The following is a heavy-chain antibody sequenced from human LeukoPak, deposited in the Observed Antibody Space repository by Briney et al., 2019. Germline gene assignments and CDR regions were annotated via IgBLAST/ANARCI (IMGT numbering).Heavy chain of an antibody. V-gene: IGHV3-7*01. J-gene: IGHJ6*02. CDR1: GFTFSSYW. CDR2: IKQDGSEK. D-gene: IGHD3-3*01. CDR3: ARDLVEDYYYYGMDV. Sequence: PGGSLRLSCAASGFTFSSYWMSWVRQAPGKGLEWVANIKQDGSEKYYVDSVKGRFTISRDNAKNSLYLQMNSLRAEDTAVYYCARDLVEDYYYYGMDVWGQGTTVTVSS.